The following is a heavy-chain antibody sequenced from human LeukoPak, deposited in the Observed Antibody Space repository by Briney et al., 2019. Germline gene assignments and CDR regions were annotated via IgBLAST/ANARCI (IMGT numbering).Heavy chain of an antibody. Sequence: QAGGSLRLSCAASGFTVSSNYMSWVRQAPGKGLEWASVIYSGGSTYYADSVKGRFTISRDNSKNTLYLQMNSLRAEDTAVYYCARDIAVAGYYYYYGMDVWGQGTTVTVSS. J-gene: IGHJ6*02. CDR3: ARDIAVAGYYYYYGMDV. D-gene: IGHD6-19*01. V-gene: IGHV3-53*01. CDR2: IYSGGST. CDR1: GFTVSSNY.